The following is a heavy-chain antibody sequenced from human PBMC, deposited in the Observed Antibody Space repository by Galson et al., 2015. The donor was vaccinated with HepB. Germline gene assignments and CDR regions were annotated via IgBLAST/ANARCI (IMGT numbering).Heavy chain of an antibody. CDR2: IKTDGSST. CDR1: GFTFSSYW. J-gene: IGHJ3*02. D-gene: IGHD2-21*01. CDR3: ARSGVIAFDI. V-gene: IGHV3-74*01. Sequence: SLRLSCAASGFTFSSYWMHWVRQAPGKGLVWVSRIKTDGSSTSHADSVKGRFTISRDNAKNTLYLQMNSLRAEDTAVYYCARSGVIAFDIWGQGTVVTVSS.